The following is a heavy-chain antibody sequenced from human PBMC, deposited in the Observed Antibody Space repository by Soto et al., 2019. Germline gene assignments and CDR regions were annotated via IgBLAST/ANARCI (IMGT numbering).Heavy chain of an antibody. J-gene: IGHJ4*02. V-gene: IGHV3-23*01. D-gene: IGHD1-1*01. CDR2: ISGSGGNT. Sequence: GGSLRLSCAASGFTFSTYAMNWVRQAPGKGLEWVSAISGSGGNTYYADSVKGRFTISRDNSKNTLYLQMNSLRAEDTAVYFCARDRLNNAYNTFFDYWGQGTLVTVS. CDR3: ARDRLNNAYNTFFDY. CDR1: GFTFSTYA.